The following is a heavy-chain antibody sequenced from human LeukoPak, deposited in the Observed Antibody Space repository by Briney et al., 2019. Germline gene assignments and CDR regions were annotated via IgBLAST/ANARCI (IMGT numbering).Heavy chain of an antibody. CDR3: ARDSSGWQIDY. Sequence: SETLSLTCAVYGGSLSGYYWSWIRQPPGKGLEWIGEINHSGSTNYNPSLKSRVTISVDTSKNQFSLQLNSVTPEDTAVYYCARDSSGWQIDYWGQGTLVTVSS. CDR1: GGSLSGYY. J-gene: IGHJ4*02. D-gene: IGHD6-19*01. V-gene: IGHV4-34*01. CDR2: INHSGST.